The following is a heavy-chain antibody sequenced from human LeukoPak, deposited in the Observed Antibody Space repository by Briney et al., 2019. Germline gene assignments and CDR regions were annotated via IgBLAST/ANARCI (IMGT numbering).Heavy chain of an antibody. CDR2: XNAGNGNT. J-gene: IGHJ4*02. D-gene: IGHD3-16*02. V-gene: IGHV1-3*01. Sequence: XXXXNAGNGNTKYSQKFQGRVTITRDTSASTAYMELSSLRSEDTAVYYCARDGYDYVWGSYRYYFDYWGQGTLVTVSS. CDR3: ARDGYDYVWGSYRYYFDY.